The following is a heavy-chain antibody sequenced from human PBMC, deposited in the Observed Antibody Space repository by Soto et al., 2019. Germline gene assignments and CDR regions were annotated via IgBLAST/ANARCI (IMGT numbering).Heavy chain of an antibody. Sequence: SETLSLTCTVSGGSISSGGYYWSWIRQHPGKGLEWIGYIYYSGSTYYNPSLKSRVTISVDTSKNQFSLKLSSVTAAGTAVYYCARDGAGRDTAMVSDDFDIWGQGTMVTVSS. J-gene: IGHJ3*02. V-gene: IGHV4-31*03. CDR3: ARDGAGRDTAMVSDDFDI. D-gene: IGHD5-18*01. CDR2: IYYSGST. CDR1: GGSISSGGYY.